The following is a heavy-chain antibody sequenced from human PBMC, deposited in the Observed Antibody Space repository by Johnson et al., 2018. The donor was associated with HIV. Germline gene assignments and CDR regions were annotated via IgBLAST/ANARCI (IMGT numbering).Heavy chain of an antibody. CDR3: AAGGGDCYPSHWGFCAFDI. J-gene: IGHJ3*02. D-gene: IGHD2-21*01. V-gene: IGHV3-30*03. CDR1: GFTFSSYW. Sequence: QVQLVESGGGVVQPGRSLRLSCAASGFTFSSYWMHWVRQAPGKGLEWVAVISYDGSSKFYADSVKGRFPISSDNSKNTLYLQMNSLTGEDTAIYYCAAGGGDCYPSHWGFCAFDIWGRGTMVTVSS. CDR2: ISYDGSSK.